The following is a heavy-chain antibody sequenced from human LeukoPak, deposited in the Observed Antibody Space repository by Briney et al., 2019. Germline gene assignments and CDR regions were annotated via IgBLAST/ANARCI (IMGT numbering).Heavy chain of an antibody. CDR1: GFTFSSYA. Sequence: GGSLRLSCAASGFTFSSYAMSWVRQAPGKGLEWVSAISDGGGSTYYPDSVKGRFTISRDNSKNTLYLQMNSLRAEDTAVYYCAKRLYYDSSGYSGWGQGTLVTVSS. CDR3: AKRLYYDSSGYSG. CDR2: ISDGGGST. V-gene: IGHV3-23*01. D-gene: IGHD3-22*01. J-gene: IGHJ4*02.